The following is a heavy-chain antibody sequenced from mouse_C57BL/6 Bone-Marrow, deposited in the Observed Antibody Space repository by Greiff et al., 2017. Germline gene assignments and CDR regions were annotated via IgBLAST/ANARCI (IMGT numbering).Heavy chain of an antibody. Sequence: EVKLMESGGGLVKPGGFLKLSCAASGFTFSDYGMHWVRQAPEKGLEWVAYISSGSSTIYYADTVKGRFTISRDNAKNTLFLQMTSLRSEDTAMYYCARENYFDYWGQGTTLTVSS. J-gene: IGHJ2*01. CDR3: ARENYFDY. CDR2: ISSGSSTI. V-gene: IGHV5-17*01. CDR1: GFTFSDYG.